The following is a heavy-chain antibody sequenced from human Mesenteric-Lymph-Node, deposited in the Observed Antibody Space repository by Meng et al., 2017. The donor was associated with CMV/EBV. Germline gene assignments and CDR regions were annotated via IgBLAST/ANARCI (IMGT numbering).Heavy chain of an antibody. V-gene: IGHV3-53*01. Sequence: GESLKISCAASGFTVSSNYMSWVRQAPGKGLEWVSVIYSGGSTYYADSVKGRFTISRDNSKNSLYLQMNSLRAGDTAVYYCARSIDTLMGYPNNYFDIWGQGTMVTVSS. J-gene: IGHJ3*02. CDR2: IYSGGST. CDR3: ARSIDTLMGYPNNYFDI. D-gene: IGHD5-18*01. CDR1: GFTVSSNY.